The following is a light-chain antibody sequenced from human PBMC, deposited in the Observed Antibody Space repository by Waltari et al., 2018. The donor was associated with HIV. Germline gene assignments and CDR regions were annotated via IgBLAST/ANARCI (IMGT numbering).Light chain of an antibody. V-gene: IGLV6-57*01. J-gene: IGLJ2*01. Sequence: FMLTQPHSVSASPGQTITFSCTRSSGSIVPNPVQWSQQRPGGSPTTVIFDDNQRPSGVSDRFSGSIDTSSNSASLTIVGLRTEDEADYYCQSFDSDSQVFGGGTRLTVL. CDR3: QSFDSDSQV. CDR1: SGSIVPNP. CDR2: DDN.